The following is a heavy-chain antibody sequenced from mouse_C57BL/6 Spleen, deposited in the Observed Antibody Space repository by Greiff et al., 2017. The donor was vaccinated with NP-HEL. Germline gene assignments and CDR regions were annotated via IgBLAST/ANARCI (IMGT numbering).Heavy chain of an antibody. CDR1: GYTFTSYW. D-gene: IGHD2-3*01. Sequence: VQLQQSGTVLARPGASVKMSCKTSGYTFTSYWMHWVKQRPGQGLEWIGAIYPGNSDTSYNQKFKGKAKLTAVTSASTAYMELSSLTNEDSAVYYCTRKDGSTDYFDYWGQGTTLTVSS. CDR3: TRKDGSTDYFDY. J-gene: IGHJ2*01. V-gene: IGHV1-5*01. CDR2: IYPGNSDT.